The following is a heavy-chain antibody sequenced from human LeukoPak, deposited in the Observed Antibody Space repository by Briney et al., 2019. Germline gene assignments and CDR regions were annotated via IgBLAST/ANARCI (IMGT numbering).Heavy chain of an antibody. CDR2: IIPILGIA. V-gene: IGHV1-69*04. Sequence: GASVKVSCKASGGTFSSYAISWVRQAPGQGLEWMGRIIPILGIANYAQKFQGRVTITADKSTSTAYMELSSLRSEDTAVYYCARRRSGYDLGRWYGMDVCGQGTTVTVSS. D-gene: IGHD5-12*01. CDR1: GGTFSSYA. CDR3: ARRRSGYDLGRWYGMDV. J-gene: IGHJ6*02.